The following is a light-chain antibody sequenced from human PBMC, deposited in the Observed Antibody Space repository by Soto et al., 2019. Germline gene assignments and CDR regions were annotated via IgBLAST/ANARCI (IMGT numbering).Light chain of an antibody. Sequence: QSALTQPRSVSGSPGQTVTISCTGTSSDFGGYNYVSWYRQHPGKATKLMIYDITQRPSGVPGRFSGTKSGNASSMTISVLQAEDAADYSGSSSAGTYTWVFGGGTKLTVL. J-gene: IGLJ3*02. CDR1: SSDFGGYNY. CDR2: DIT. CDR3: SSSAGTYTWV. V-gene: IGLV2-11*01.